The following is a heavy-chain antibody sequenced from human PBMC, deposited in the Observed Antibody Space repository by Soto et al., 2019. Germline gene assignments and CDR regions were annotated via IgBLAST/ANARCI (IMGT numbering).Heavy chain of an antibody. V-gene: IGHV1-2*02. D-gene: IGHD3-3*02. Sequence: ASVKVSCKASGYTFTDFFVHWVRQAPGQGLEWMGWINPHDGGTKYAQKFQGRVTMTWDMSISTAFTELNGLRPDDTAIYFCARAGSFGVDEYFQYWGEGSLVTAPQ. CDR3: ARAGSFGVDEYFQY. J-gene: IGHJ1*01. CDR2: INPHDGGT. CDR1: GYTFTDFF.